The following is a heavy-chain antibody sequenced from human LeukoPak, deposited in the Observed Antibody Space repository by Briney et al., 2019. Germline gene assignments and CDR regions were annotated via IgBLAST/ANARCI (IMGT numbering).Heavy chain of an antibody. CDR3: AREGGFYRPLDY. CDR2: VHLDGRT. D-gene: IGHD6-25*01. Sequence: KPSETLSLTCGGSGGSVSSTNWWTWIRQPPGKGLEWIGEVHLDGRTNFNPSLKSRLTMSVDLSENHVSLKLTSVTAADTAVYYCAREGGFYRPLDYSGQGTLVTVSS. J-gene: IGHJ4*02. V-gene: IGHV4-4*02. CDR1: GGSVSSTNW.